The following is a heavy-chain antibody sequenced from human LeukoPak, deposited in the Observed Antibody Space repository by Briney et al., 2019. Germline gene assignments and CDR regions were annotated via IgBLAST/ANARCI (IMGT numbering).Heavy chain of an antibody. CDR2: LSGSAGST. J-gene: IGHJ4*02. CDR3: ARGIAAAGPHYFDY. CDR1: GFTFSSYA. V-gene: IGHV3-23*01. Sequence: GGSLRLSCAASGFTFSSYAMSWVRQAPGKGLEWVSALSGSAGSTYYADSVKGRFTISRDNSKNTLYLQMNSLRAEDTAVYYCARGIAAAGPHYFDYWGQGTLVTVSS. D-gene: IGHD6-13*01.